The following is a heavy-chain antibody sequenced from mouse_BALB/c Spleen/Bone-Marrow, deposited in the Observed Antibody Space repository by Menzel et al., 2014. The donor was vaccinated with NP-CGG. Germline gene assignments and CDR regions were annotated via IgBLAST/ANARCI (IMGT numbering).Heavy chain of an antibody. D-gene: IGHD2-1*01. CDR2: IYPGDGDT. V-gene: IGHV1-82*01. J-gene: IGHJ1*01. CDR3: ARHAYGNSYWYFDV. CDR1: GYAFSSSW. Sequence: VQVVESGPELVKPGASVKISCKASGYAFSSSWMNWVKQRPGQGLEWIGRIYPGDGDTNYNVKFKGKATLTADKSSSPAYMQLSSLTAVDSAVYFCARHAYGNSYWYFDVWGAGTTVTVSS.